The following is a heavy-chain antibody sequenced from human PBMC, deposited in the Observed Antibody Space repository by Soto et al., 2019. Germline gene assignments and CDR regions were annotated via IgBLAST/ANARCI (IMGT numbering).Heavy chain of an antibody. V-gene: IGHV3-11*06. J-gene: IGHJ6*02. D-gene: IGHD6-13*01. Sequence: GGSLRLSCAASGFTFSDYYMSWIRQAPGKGLEWVSYISSSSSYTNYADSVKGRFTISRDNAKNSLYLQMNSLRAEDPAVYYCARVFGYSSSRYYFSSNGADPGGMDFWGQGTTVTVSS. CDR3: ARVFGYSSSRYYFSSNGADPGGMDF. CDR2: ISSSSSYT. CDR1: GFTFSDYY.